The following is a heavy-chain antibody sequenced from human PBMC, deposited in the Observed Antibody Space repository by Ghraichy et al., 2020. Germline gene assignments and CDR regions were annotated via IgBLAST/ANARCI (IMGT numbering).Heavy chain of an antibody. D-gene: IGHD4/OR15-4a*01. CDR2: ISWNSGRI. Sequence: GGSLRLSCVASGFTFNAYAMNWVRRAPGKGLEWVSNISWNSGRIHYADSVKGRFTISRDNAKNSLYLQMNSLTSEDTAFYYCAKGHGVLTTGYLFDYWGQGSLLTVSS. CDR1: GFTFNAYA. CDR3: AKGHGVLTTGYLFDY. V-gene: IGHV3-9*01. J-gene: IGHJ4*02.